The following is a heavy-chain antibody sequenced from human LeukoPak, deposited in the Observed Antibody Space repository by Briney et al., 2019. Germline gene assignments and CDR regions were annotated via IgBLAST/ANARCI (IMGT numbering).Heavy chain of an antibody. CDR2: ISWNSGSI. V-gene: IGHV3-9*01. Sequence: GGSLRLSCAASGFTFDDYAMHWVRQAPGKGLEWVSGISWNSGSIGYADSVKGRFTISRDNAKNSLHLQMNSLRAEDTALYYCAKDVYCSGGSCYSFDYWGQGTLVTVSS. CDR1: GFTFDDYA. D-gene: IGHD2-15*01. CDR3: AKDVYCSGGSCYSFDY. J-gene: IGHJ4*02.